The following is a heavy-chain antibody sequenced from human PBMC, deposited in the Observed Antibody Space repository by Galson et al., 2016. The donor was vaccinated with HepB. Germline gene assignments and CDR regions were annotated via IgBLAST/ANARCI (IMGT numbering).Heavy chain of an antibody. Sequence: SVKVSCKASGYTFTAYVMHWVRQAPGQRLEWMGRINVISGNTKYSQNFQDRVTITRDTSASTAYMELSSLRSEDTAIYYCARDGSGIVGATILPLDFWGQGTLVTVSS. CDR1: GYTFTAYV. J-gene: IGHJ4*02. V-gene: IGHV1-3*01. CDR2: INVISGNT. D-gene: IGHD1-26*01. CDR3: ARDGSGIVGATILPLDF.